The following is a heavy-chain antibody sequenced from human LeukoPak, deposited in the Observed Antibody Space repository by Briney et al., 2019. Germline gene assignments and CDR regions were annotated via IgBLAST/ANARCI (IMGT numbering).Heavy chain of an antibody. V-gene: IGHV3-64D*06. CDR1: GFTFSSYA. J-gene: IGHJ4*02. CDR3: VIGRYYDSKGY. CDR2: ISSNGGST. D-gene: IGHD3-22*01. Sequence: GGSLRPSCSASGFTFSSYAMHWVRQAPGKGLEYVSAISSNGGSTYYADSVKGRFTISRDNTKNTLYLQMNSLRAEDTAVYYCVIGRYYDSKGYWGQGTLVTVSS.